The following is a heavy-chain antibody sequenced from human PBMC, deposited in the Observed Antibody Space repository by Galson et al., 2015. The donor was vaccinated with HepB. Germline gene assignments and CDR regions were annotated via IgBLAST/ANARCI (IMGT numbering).Heavy chain of an antibody. Sequence: SLRLSCAASGFTFTEAWMSWVRQAPGKGLEWVGRIKSKNAGVTTDYAAPVKGRFTISRDDSKNTLYLQMNSLQTEDTALYFCTWIGRYSGTWFYFAYWGQGTLVTVSS. CDR1: GFTFTEAW. J-gene: IGHJ4*02. CDR2: IKSKNAGVTT. V-gene: IGHV3-15*01. D-gene: IGHD6-13*01. CDR3: TWIGRYSGTWFYFAY.